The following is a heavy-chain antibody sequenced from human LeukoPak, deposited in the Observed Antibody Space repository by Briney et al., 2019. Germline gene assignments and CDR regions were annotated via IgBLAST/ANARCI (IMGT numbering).Heavy chain of an antibody. J-gene: IGHJ4*02. CDR1: GFTFSSSW. CDR2: IKEDGSEK. CDR3: ARLLAYGSGAEAFDY. Sequence: PGGSLRLSCAASGFTFSSSWMIWVRQAPGKGLEWVASIKEDGSEKYYVDSVKGRFTISRDNAKISLYLQMNSLRAEDTAVYYCARLLAYGSGAEAFDYWGQGALVTVSS. V-gene: IGHV3-7*01. D-gene: IGHD3-10*01.